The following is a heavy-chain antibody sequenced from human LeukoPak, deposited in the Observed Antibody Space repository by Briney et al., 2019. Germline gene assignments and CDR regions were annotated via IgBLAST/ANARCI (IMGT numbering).Heavy chain of an antibody. J-gene: IGHJ4*02. CDR3: ARVADYCSGGSCYDY. CDR1: GYTFTSYY. D-gene: IGHD2-15*01. V-gene: IGHV1-46*01. CDR2: INPSGGTT. Sequence: VASVKVSCKASGYTFTSYYMHWVRQAPGQGLEWMGIINPSGGTTHYTQKFQGRVTMTRDTSTSTVYMELSSLRSEDTAVYYCARVADYCSGGSCYDYWGQGTLVTVSS.